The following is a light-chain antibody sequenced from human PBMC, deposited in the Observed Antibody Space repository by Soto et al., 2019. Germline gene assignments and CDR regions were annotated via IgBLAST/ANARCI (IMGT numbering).Light chain of an antibody. Sequence: DIQMTQSPPSLSASVGDRVTITCRANQDIRNYLGWYQQNPGKAPKRLIYAASSLQSGVPSRFSGSGSGTEFTLTISGLQSEDFATYFCLQYNDYPYTFGQGTKLEF. CDR1: QDIRNY. CDR2: AAS. V-gene: IGKV1-17*01. J-gene: IGKJ2*01. CDR3: LQYNDYPYT.